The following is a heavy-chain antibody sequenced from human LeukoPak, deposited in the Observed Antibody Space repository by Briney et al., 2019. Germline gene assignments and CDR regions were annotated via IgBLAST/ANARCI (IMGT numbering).Heavy chain of an antibody. CDR2: ISSSSSTI. Sequence: PGGSLRLSCAASGFTFSSYSMNWVRQAPGKGLEWVSYISSSSSTIYYADSVKGRFTISRDNAKNSLYLQMNSLRAEDTAVYYCARVLAAAGGYFDYWGQGTLVTVSS. CDR3: ARVLAAAGGYFDY. CDR1: GFTFSSYS. J-gene: IGHJ4*02. V-gene: IGHV3-48*04. D-gene: IGHD6-13*01.